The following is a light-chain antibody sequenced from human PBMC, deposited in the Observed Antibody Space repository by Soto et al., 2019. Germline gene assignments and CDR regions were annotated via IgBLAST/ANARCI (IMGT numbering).Light chain of an antibody. CDR3: QQRSNWPLT. Sequence: EIVLTQSPATLSLSPGERATLSCRASQSISSYLGWYQQKPGQAPRLLIYDASNRAAGTPARFSGSGSGTDFTLTISSLEPEDFAVYYCQQRSNWPLTFGGGTKVEIK. CDR2: DAS. V-gene: IGKV3-11*01. J-gene: IGKJ4*01. CDR1: QSISSY.